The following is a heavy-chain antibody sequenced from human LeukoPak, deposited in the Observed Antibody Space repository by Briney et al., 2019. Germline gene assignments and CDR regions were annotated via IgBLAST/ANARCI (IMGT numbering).Heavy chain of an antibody. CDR1: GYTFTSYA. V-gene: IGHV1-3*01. CDR3: ARVPVWGRHFDY. J-gene: IGHJ4*02. Sequence: ASVNVSCKASGYTFTSYAMHWVRQAPGQRLEWMGWINAGNGNTKYSQKFQGRVTITRDTSASTAYMELSSLRSEDTAVYYCARVPVWGRHFDYWGQGTLVTVSS. CDR2: INAGNGNT. D-gene: IGHD3-16*01.